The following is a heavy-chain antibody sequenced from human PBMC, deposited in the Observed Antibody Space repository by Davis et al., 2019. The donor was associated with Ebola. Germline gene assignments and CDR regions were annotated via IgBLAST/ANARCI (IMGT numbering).Heavy chain of an antibody. J-gene: IGHJ4*02. V-gene: IGHV4-30-2*03. CDR3: ARRVRGYDSSGYTDY. CDR2: IFYSGST. CDR1: GDSISSGGFS. Sequence: MPSETLSLTCAVSGDSISSGGFSWSWIRQPPGKGPEWIGCIFYSGSTYYNPSLKSRVTISVDTSKNQFSLKLSSVTAADTAVYYCARRVRGYDSSGYTDYWGQGTLVTVSS. D-gene: IGHD3-22*01.